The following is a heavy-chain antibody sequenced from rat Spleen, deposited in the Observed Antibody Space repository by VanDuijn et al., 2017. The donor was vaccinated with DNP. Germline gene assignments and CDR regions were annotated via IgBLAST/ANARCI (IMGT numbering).Heavy chain of an antibody. J-gene: IGHJ1*01. CDR2: ISFDGGTT. D-gene: IGHD1-9*01. CDR3: AREDYGYKPYYWYFDF. CDR1: GFTFRDHY. V-gene: IGHV5-20*01. Sequence: EVQLVESGGGLVQPGRSLKLSCVASGFTFRDHYMAWVRQAPTKGLEWVASISFDGGTTYYRDAVKGRFTISRDNAKSSLFLQMDSLRSEDTATYYCAREDYGYKPYYWYFDFWGPRTMVTVSS.